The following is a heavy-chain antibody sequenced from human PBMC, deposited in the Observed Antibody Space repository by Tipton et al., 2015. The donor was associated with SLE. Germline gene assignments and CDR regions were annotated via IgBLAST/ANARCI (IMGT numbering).Heavy chain of an antibody. CDR2: INHSGST. CDR1: GGSFSGYY. Sequence: TLSLTCAVYGGSFSGYYWSWIRQPPGKGLEWIGGINHSGSTNYNPSLRSRVTISLDTSKNQFSLNLSSVTAADTAVYYCARGGIYHVYSGNFDYWGQGTLVSASS. V-gene: IGHV4-34*01. CDR3: ARGGIYHVYSGNFDY. J-gene: IGHJ4*02. D-gene: IGHD5-12*01.